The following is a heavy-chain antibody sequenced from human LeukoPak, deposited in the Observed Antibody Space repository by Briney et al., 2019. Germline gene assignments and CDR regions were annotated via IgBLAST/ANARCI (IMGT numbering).Heavy chain of an antibody. J-gene: IGHJ6*02. V-gene: IGHV4-34*01. CDR2: INHSGST. CDR1: GGSFSGYY. D-gene: IGHD2-15*01. Sequence: SETLSLTCAVYGGSFSGYYWSWIRQPPGKGLEWIGEINHSGSTNYNPYLKSRVPISVEPSKTQFSLKLSSVTAADTAVYYCARSIHCSGGSCYRDYYYYYGMDVWGQGTTVTVSS. CDR3: ARSIHCSGGSCYRDYYYYYGMDV.